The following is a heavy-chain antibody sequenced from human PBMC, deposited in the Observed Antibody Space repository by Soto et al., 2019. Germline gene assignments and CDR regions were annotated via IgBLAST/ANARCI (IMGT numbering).Heavy chain of an antibody. V-gene: IGHV1-2*02. Sequence: ASVKVSCKTSGYTFTGYYMHWVRQAPGQGLECMGWINLYSGDTNYSQKFQGRVTITRDTSASTAYMELSSLRSEDTAVYFCARPGEYYDFWSGSYDYWGQGTLVTVSS. J-gene: IGHJ4*02. D-gene: IGHD3-3*01. CDR2: INLYSGDT. CDR3: ARPGEYYDFWSGSYDY. CDR1: GYTFTGYY.